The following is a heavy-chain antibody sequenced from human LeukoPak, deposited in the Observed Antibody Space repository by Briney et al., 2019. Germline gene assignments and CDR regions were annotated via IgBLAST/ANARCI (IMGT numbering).Heavy chain of an antibody. CDR2: IHPGDSDT. V-gene: IGHV5-51*01. D-gene: IGHD4-23*01. J-gene: IGHJ4*02. CDR3: ARQITVVAPSDY. Sequence: GESLKISCQGSGXSFTSFCIAWVRQMPGKGLEWMGIIHPGDSDTRYSPSFQGQVTISADKSISTAYLQWSSLKASDTAMYYCARQITVVAPSDYWGQGTLVTVSS. CDR1: GXSFTSFC.